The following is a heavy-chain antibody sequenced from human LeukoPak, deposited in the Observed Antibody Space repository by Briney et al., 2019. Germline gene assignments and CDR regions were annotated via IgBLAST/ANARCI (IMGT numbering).Heavy chain of an antibody. D-gene: IGHD1-26*01. CDR3: VRDRELYY. Sequence: PSETLSLTCTVSGGSIRSSYYYWGWIRQPPGKGLEWIGSIYDSGSTDYNPSLKSRVTISVDTSKNQFSLKVNSVTASDTAVYYCVRDRELYYWGQGILVTVSS. V-gene: IGHV4-39*07. CDR1: GGSIRSSYYY. J-gene: IGHJ4*02. CDR2: IYDSGST.